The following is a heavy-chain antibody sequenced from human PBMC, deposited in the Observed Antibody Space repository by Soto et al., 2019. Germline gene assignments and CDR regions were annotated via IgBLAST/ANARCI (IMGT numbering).Heavy chain of an antibody. CDR1: GFTFSTYT. CDR3: APYYDILTGYYLLNY. J-gene: IGHJ4*02. V-gene: IGHV3-21*01. Sequence: GSLRLSCAASGFTFSTYTMNWVRQAPVKGLEWVSSISSSSDYMYYADSVKGRFTISRDNAENSLYLQMNSLRAEDTAVYYCAPYYDILTGYYLLNYWGLGTLVTVSS. D-gene: IGHD3-9*01. CDR2: ISSSSDYM.